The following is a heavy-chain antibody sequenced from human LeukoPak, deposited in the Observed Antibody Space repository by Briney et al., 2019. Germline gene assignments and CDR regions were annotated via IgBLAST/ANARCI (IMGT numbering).Heavy chain of an antibody. Sequence: MASQTLSLTCTVSGGSISSGGYYWSWIRQHPGKGLEWIGYIYYSGSTYYNPSLKSRVTISVDTSKNQFSLKLSSVTAADTAVYYCARHGEHRSEWAAAGTLDYWGQGTLVTVSS. CDR3: ARHGEHRSEWAAAGTLDY. CDR1: GGSISSGGYY. D-gene: IGHD6-13*01. CDR2: IYYSGST. J-gene: IGHJ4*02. V-gene: IGHV4-31*03.